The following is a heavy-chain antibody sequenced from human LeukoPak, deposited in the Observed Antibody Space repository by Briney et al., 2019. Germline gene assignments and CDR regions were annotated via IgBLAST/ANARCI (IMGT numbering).Heavy chain of an antibody. D-gene: IGHD5-12*01. CDR2: IITSTGST. Sequence: ASVKVSCKASGYTXTSYYIHRVRQAPGQGLEWMGIIITSTGSTSYAQKFQGRVTMIRDTSTSTVYMELSSLRSEDTAVYYCATYSGYDPFDYWGQGTLVTVSS. CDR1: GYTXTSYY. V-gene: IGHV1-46*01. CDR3: ATYSGYDPFDY. J-gene: IGHJ4*02.